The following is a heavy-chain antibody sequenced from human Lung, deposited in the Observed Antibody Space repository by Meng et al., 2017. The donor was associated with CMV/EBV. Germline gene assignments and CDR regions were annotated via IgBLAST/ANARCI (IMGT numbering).Heavy chain of an antibody. D-gene: IGHD2-2*01. V-gene: IGHV3-48*03. J-gene: IGHJ6*01. Sequence: SCAASGFTFSSYEMNWVRQAPGKGLEWVSYISSSGSTIYYADSVKGRFTISRDNAKNSLYLQMNSLRAEDTAVYYCASLKDIVVVPAAKGSKYYYYGMEVWGQGNXVNGAS. CDR2: ISSSGSTI. CDR1: GFTFSSYE. CDR3: ASLKDIVVVPAAKGSKYYYYGMEV.